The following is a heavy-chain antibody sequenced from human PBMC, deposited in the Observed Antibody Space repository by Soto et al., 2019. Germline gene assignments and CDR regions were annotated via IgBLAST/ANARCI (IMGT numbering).Heavy chain of an antibody. CDR1: GYTFSTYA. CDR2: FNGGNGNI. Sequence: QVQLVQSGAEERKPGASVKVSCKASGYTFSTYAMHWVRRAPGQSLEWMGWFNGGNGNIKYSQKFEGRVTITTDTAASTAYLELNILRSEDTAVYYCARGNVRGGCLDYWGQGTLVSVSS. V-gene: IGHV1-3*05. CDR3: ARGNVRGGCLDY. J-gene: IGHJ4*02. D-gene: IGHD3-10*01.